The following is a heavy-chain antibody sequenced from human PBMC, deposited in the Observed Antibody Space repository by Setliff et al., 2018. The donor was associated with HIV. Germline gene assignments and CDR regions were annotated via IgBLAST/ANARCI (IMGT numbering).Heavy chain of an antibody. J-gene: IGHJ4*02. CDR3: ARLSGGMVPNY. CDR2: IPHSGTA. V-gene: IGHV4-39*01. D-gene: IGHD3-10*01. CDR1: GGSITRTPYY. Sequence: SETLSLTCTVSGGSITRTPYYWGWIRQPPGKGLEWIGSIPHSGTAYDNPSLKSRVTISVDPSKNQILLRLSSVTAAETAVYYCARLSGGMVPNYWGQGTLVTV.